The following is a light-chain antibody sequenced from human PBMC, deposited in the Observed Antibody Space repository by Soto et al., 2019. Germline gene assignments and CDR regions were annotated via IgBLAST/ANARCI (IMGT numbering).Light chain of an antibody. V-gene: IGKV3-15*01. CDR2: GAS. J-gene: IGKJ1*01. CDR3: QQYNNWPPWT. Sequence: EIVMTQSPATLSVSPGERATLSCRASQSVSSNLAWYQQKPGQAPRLLIYGASTRATGIPARFSGSGSGTEFTLTISSRQCEDDAVYYCQQYNNWPPWTFGQGTKVEIK. CDR1: QSVSSN.